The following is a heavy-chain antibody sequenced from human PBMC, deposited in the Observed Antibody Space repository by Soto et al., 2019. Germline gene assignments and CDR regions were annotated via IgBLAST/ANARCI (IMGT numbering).Heavy chain of an antibody. V-gene: IGHV1-69*01. CDR2: IIPIFGTA. CDR3: ARVGYCGGDCYPYDY. CDR1: GGTFSSYA. Sequence: QVQLVQSGAEVKKPGSSVKVSCKASGGTFSSYAISWVRQAPGQGLEWMGGIIPIFGTANYAQKFQSRVTITADESTSTAYMEQGSLRSEDTAVYYCARVGYCGGDCYPYDYWGQGTLVTVSS. J-gene: IGHJ4*02. D-gene: IGHD2-21*02.